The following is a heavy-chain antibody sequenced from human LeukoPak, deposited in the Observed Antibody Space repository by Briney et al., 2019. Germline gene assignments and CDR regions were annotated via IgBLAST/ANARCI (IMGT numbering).Heavy chain of an antibody. CDR2: ISSDGGRK. D-gene: IGHD5-18*01. Sequence: GESLRLSCAASGFTFSSYAMHWVRQAPGRGLEYVSAISSDGGRKYYANSVKGRFTISRDNSENTLYLQMGSLRAEDMAVYYCARREYTYGNGMDVWGQGTTVTVSS. J-gene: IGHJ6*02. V-gene: IGHV3-64*01. CDR1: GFTFSSYA. CDR3: ARREYTYGNGMDV.